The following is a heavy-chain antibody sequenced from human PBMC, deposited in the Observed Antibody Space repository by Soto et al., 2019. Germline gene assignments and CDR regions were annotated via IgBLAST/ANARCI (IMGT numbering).Heavy chain of an antibody. CDR1: GFIFTTYG. CDR2: IWYDGSNQ. J-gene: IGHJ4*02. Sequence: QVQLVESGGGVVQPGRSLRLSCAASGFIFTTYGLHWVRQAPGKGLEWVAVIWYDGSNQYYADSVKGRFTISRDNSKNTLYLEMNSVRVEATAVYYCVKDHCGGDCYSDPYFDYWGQGTLVTVSS. V-gene: IGHV3-33*06. CDR3: VKDHCGGDCYSDPYFDY. D-gene: IGHD2-21*02.